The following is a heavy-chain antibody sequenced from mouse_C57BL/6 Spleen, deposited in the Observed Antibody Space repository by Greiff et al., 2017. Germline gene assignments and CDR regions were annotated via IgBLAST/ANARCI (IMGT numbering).Heavy chain of an antibody. V-gene: IGHV2-2*01. D-gene: IGHD1-1*01. CDR2: IWSGGST. Sequence: VKLMESGPGLVQPSQSLSITCTVSGFSLTSYGVHWVRQSPGKGLEWLGVIWSGGSTDYNAAFISRLSISKDNSKSQVFFKMISLQADDTAIYYCASGSSSYYYAMDYWGQGTSVTVSS. CDR1: GFSLTSYG. CDR3: ASGSSSYYYAMDY. J-gene: IGHJ4*01.